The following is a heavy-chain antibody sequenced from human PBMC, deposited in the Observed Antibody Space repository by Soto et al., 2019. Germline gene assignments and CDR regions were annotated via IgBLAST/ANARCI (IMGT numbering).Heavy chain of an antibody. Sequence: SETLSLTCTVSGGSISSYYWSWIRQPPGKGLEWIGYIYYSGSTNYNPTLKSRGTISVATSKNQFSLKLSSVTAADTAVYYCARYRMVRGAYYYYYYMDVWGKGTTVTVSS. D-gene: IGHD3-10*01. V-gene: IGHV4-59*01. CDR1: GGSISSYY. CDR2: IYYSGST. CDR3: ARYRMVRGAYYYYYYMDV. J-gene: IGHJ6*03.